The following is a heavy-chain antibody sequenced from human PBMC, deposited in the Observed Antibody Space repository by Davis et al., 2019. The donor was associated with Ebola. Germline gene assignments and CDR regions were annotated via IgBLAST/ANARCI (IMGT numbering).Heavy chain of an antibody. V-gene: IGHV1-69*04. CDR3: ARDGMGDYVLDY. D-gene: IGHD4-17*01. CDR2: IIPILGIA. J-gene: IGHJ4*02. Sequence: SVKVSCKASGGTFSSYAISWVRQAPGQGLEWMGRIIPILGIANYAQKFQGRVTITADKSTSTAYMELSSLRSEDTAVYYCARDGMGDYVLDYWGQGTLVTVSS. CDR1: GGTFSSYA.